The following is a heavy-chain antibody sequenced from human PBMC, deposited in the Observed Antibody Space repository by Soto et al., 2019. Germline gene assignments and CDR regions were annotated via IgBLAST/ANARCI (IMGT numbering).Heavy chain of an antibody. CDR3: ARTMLEGWLDP. J-gene: IGHJ5*02. CDR1: GDFIGSSEYF. Sequence: SETLSLTCTVSGDFIGSSEYFWSWIRQPPGMGLESIGYIYYNGNTYYNPSLKSRVSMSVDTSKNQFSLKLSSVTAADTAVYYCARTMLEGWLDPWGQGTLVTVSS. CDR2: IYYNGNT. D-gene: IGHD3-16*01. V-gene: IGHV4-30-4*01.